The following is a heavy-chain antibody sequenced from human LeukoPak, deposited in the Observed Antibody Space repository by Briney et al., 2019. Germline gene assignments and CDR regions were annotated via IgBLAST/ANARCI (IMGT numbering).Heavy chain of an antibody. Sequence: GGSLRLSCAASGFTFSSYSMNWVRQAPGKGLEWVSYISSSSSTIYYADSVKGRFTISRDNAKNSLYLQMNSLRDEDTAVYYCARDRNNYDSSGSLDYWDQGTLVTVSS. CDR3: ARDRNNYDSSGSLDY. CDR2: ISSSSSTI. CDR1: GFTFSSYS. J-gene: IGHJ4*02. D-gene: IGHD3-22*01. V-gene: IGHV3-48*02.